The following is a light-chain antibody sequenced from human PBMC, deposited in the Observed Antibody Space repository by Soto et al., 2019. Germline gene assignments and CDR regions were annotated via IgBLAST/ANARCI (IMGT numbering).Light chain of an antibody. V-gene: IGLV1-40*01. J-gene: IGLJ3*02. CDR3: QSYDSRLSRRWV. CDR1: SSNIGAGYP. CDR2: G. Sequence: QSVLTQPPSVSGAPGQRVTISCTGSSSNIGAGYPVHWYQQLPGTAPKLLVAGNRPSGVPDRFSVSKSGASASLAITGLQAEDEADYYCQSYDSRLSRRWVFGGGTKLTVL.